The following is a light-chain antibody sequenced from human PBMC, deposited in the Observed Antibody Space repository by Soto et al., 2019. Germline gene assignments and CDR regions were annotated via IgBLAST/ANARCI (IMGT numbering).Light chain of an antibody. J-gene: IGKJ1*01. V-gene: IGKV1-39*01. CDR1: QSISSY. CDR3: QQSYSTTQT. CDR2: AAS. Sequence: DIQMTQSPSSLSASVGDRVTITCRASQSISSYLNWYQQKPGKAPKLLIYAASSLQSGVPSRFSGSGSGTDFTLTISSLQPEDFATYYCQQSYSTTQTFGQGTNVEIK.